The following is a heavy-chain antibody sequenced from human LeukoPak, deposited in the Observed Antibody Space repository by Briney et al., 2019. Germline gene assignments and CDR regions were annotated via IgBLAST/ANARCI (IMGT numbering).Heavy chain of an antibody. D-gene: IGHD5-12*01. CDR3: ARDHYGGYAYSDY. CDR1: GFTFSSYG. Sequence: GRSLRLSCAASGFTFSSYGIHWVRQAPGKGLEWVAVIWYDGSNKYYADSVKGRFTISRDNSKNTLYLQMNSLRAEDTAVYYCARDHYGGYAYSDYWGQGTLVTVSS. CDR2: IWYDGSNK. V-gene: IGHV3-33*01. J-gene: IGHJ4*02.